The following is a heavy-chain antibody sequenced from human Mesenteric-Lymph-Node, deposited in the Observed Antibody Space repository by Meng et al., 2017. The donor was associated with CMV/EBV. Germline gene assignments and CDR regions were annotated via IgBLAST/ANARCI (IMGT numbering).Heavy chain of an antibody. D-gene: IGHD3-22*01. V-gene: IGHV3-53*01. J-gene: IGHJ4*02. CDR3: VRDSSGYYYFDF. CDR2: IYSDGNT. Sequence: GSLRLSCAASGFTVPSNYMNWVRQAPGKGLEWVSVIYSDGNTDYADSVKGRFTISRDNSKNTLYLQMNSLRAEDTAVYYCVRDSSGYYYFDFWGQGTLVTVSS. CDR1: GFTVPSNY.